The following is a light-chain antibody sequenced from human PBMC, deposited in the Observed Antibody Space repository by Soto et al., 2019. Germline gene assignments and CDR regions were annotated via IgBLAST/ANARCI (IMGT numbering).Light chain of an antibody. CDR2: DTR. J-gene: IGLJ2*01. CDR1: SGAVTSGHY. Sequence: QAVVTQEPSLTVSPGGTVTLTCGSSSGAVTSGHYPYWFQQRPGQAPRTLIYDTRHKLSWTPARFSAALLGGNAALTLSDARPEDESEYYCLLAETHSLVFGGGTTVTVL. V-gene: IGLV7-46*01. CDR3: LLAETHSLV.